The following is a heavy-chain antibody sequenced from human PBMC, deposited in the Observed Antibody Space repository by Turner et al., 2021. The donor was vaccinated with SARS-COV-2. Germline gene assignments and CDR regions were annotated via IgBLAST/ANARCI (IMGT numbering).Heavy chain of an antibody. J-gene: IGHJ5*02. Sequence: QVHLVQSGAEVKKPGSSVKVSCKASGGTFSSYAISWVRQAPGQGLEWMGRIIHSLSRDNYAQKFQGVVTITADNTTSTAYMELSSLGSDATAVYCGASLYQGIEAARISGLDPWGQGTLVTVSS. CDR2: IIHSLSRD. D-gene: IGHD6-13*01. V-gene: IGHV1-69*04. CDR1: GGTFSSYA. CDR3: ASLYQGIEAARISGLDP.